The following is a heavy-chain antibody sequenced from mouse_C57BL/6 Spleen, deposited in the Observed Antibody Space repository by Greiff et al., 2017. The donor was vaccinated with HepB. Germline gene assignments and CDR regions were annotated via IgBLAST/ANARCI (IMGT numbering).Heavy chain of an antibody. D-gene: IGHD1-1*01. Sequence: QVQLKESGPGLVQPSQSLSITCTVSGFSLTSYGVHWVRQSPGKGLEWLGVIWSGGSTDYNAAFISRLSISKDNSKSQVFFKMNSLQADDTAIYYCARIVITTVVGGYAMDYWGQGTSVTVSS. CDR1: GFSLTSYG. V-gene: IGHV2-2*01. CDR2: IWSGGST. CDR3: ARIVITTVVGGYAMDY. J-gene: IGHJ4*01.